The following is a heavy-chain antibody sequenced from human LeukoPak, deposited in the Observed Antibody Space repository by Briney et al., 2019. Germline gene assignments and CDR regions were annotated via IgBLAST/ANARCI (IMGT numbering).Heavy chain of an antibody. D-gene: IGHD4-17*01. J-gene: IGHJ4*02. CDR2: ISYTSHK. Sequence: GGSLRLSCAASGFTFSTYGLQWVRQAPGKGLEWVSFISYTSHKYYTDSVKSRFTISRDNSRDTLYLQMSSLRAEDTAVYYCARDPSRALRSPYYFDYWGQGTLVTVSS. CDR3: ARDPSRALRSPYYFDY. V-gene: IGHV3-30*19. CDR1: GFTFSTYG.